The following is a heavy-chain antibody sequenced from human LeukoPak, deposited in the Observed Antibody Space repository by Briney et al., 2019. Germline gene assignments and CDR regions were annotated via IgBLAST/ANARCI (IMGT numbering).Heavy chain of an antibody. Sequence: GRSLRLSCAASGCTFSSYSMHWVRQALGKGLEWVAVISYDGSNKYYADSVKGRFTISRDNSKNTLYLQMNSLRAEDTAVYYCAKDLQGAVTTFDYWGQGTLVTVSS. J-gene: IGHJ4*02. V-gene: IGHV3-30*18. CDR3: AKDLQGAVTTFDY. CDR2: ISYDGSNK. D-gene: IGHD4-17*01. CDR1: GCTFSSYS.